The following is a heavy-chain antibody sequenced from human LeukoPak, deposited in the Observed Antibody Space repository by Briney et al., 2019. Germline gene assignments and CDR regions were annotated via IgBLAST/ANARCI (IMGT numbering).Heavy chain of an antibody. J-gene: IGHJ4*02. D-gene: IGHD3-16*01. CDR3: AKVYLGGYAFDI. CDR2: ISWNSVSI. CDR1: GFTFDDYA. Sequence: PGGSLRLSCAASGFTFDDYAMHWVRQAPGKGLEWVSGISWNSVSIGYADSVKGRFTISRDNAKNSLYLQMNSLRAEDTALYYCAKVYLGGYAFDIWGQGTLVTVSS. V-gene: IGHV3-9*01.